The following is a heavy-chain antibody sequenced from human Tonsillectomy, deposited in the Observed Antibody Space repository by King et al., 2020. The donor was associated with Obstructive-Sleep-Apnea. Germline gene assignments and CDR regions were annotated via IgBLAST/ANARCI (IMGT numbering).Heavy chain of an antibody. CDR2: ISGGGGST. Sequence: VQLVESGGGLVQPGGSLRLSCAASGFTFSSYAMSWFRQAPGKGLEWALGISGGGGSTNTADTGKGRFTISRANSKNTLYLQMNSLRAEDTAVYYCAKAETTVVTPFDYWGQGTLVTVSS. CDR1: GFTFSSYA. CDR3: AKAETTVVTPFDY. V-gene: IGHV3-23*04. J-gene: IGHJ4*02. D-gene: IGHD4-23*01.